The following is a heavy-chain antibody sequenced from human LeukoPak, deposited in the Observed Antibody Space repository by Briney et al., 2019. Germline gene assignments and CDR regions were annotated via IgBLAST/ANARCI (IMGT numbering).Heavy chain of an antibody. J-gene: IGHJ4*02. D-gene: IGHD6-13*01. CDR1: GFTFSSYA. Sequence: GGSLRLSCAASGFTFSSYAMHWVRQAPGKGLEWVAVISYDGSNKYYADSVKGRSTISRDNSKNTLYLQMNSLRAEDTAVYYCARGRGQQLALDYWGQGTLVTVSS. CDR3: ARGRGQQLALDY. V-gene: IGHV3-30-3*01. CDR2: ISYDGSNK.